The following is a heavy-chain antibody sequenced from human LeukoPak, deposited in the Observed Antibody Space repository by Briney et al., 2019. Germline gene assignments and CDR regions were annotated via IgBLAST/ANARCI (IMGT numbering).Heavy chain of an antibody. D-gene: IGHD3-3*01. J-gene: IGHJ4*02. CDR3: LYFWSGSSLVDY. V-gene: IGHV3-15*01. Sequence: PGGSLRLSCAASGFTFSNAWMSWVRQAQGKGLEWVGRIKSKTDGGTTDYAAPVKGRFSISRDDSKNTLYLEMYSLKTEDTAMYYCLYFWSGSSLVDYWGQGTLVTVSS. CDR2: IKSKTDGGTT. CDR1: GFTFSNAW.